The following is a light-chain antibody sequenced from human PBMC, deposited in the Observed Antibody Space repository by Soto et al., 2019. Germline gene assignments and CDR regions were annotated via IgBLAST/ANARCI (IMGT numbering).Light chain of an antibody. V-gene: IGKV1-27*01. CDR3: QKYNSPPRT. CDR1: QGIIDY. Sequence: DIQMTQSPSSLSASVGDRVTITCRASQGIIDYLAWYQQKPGKAPKLLIYAASTLQSGVPSRFSGSGAGTDFTLTISSLQPEDDATYYCQKYNSPPRTFGQGTKVEIK. CDR2: AAS. J-gene: IGKJ1*01.